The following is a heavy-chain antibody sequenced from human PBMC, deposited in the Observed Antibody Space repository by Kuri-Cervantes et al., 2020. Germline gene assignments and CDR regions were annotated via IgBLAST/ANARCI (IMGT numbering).Heavy chain of an antibody. CDR1: GDGISSYY. D-gene: IGHD6-6*01. CDR2: IYHSGSS. CDR3: ARDRRGEYSSSSGAFDI. V-gene: IGHV4-59*01. Sequence: GSLRLSCTVSGDGISSYYWSWIRQPPGKGLEWIGYIYHSGSSYYNPSLKSRVTISVDMSKNQFSLQLTSVTTADTAVYFCARDRRGEYSSSSGAFDIWGQGTMVTVSS. J-gene: IGHJ3*02.